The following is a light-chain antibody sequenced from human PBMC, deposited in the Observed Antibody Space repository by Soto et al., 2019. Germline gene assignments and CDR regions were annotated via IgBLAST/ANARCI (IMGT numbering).Light chain of an antibody. Sequence: QSSLTQPASVSGSAGQSITISCAGTGSDVGAYNLVSWYQQHPGKVPKVIIYDVSNRPSGVSYRFSGTKSGNTASLTVSGLQAEDGADYYCCSYTRSGTLIFGTGTKVTVL. CDR3: CSYTRSGTLI. J-gene: IGLJ1*01. CDR2: DVS. CDR1: GSDVGAYNL. V-gene: IGLV2-14*01.